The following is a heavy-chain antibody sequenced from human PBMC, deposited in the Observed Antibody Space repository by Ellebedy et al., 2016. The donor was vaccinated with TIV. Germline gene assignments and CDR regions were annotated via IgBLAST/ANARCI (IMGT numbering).Heavy chain of an antibody. D-gene: IGHD2/OR15-2a*01. V-gene: IGHV1-8*01. CDR1: GYTFTSYD. CDR2: MNLNSGNT. Sequence: ASVKVSCXASGYTFTSYDINWVRQATGQGLEWMGWMNLNSGNTGYAQKFQGRVTITADESTSTAYMELSSLRSEDTAVYYCASGFYARSKYYMDVWGKGTTVTVSS. J-gene: IGHJ6*03. CDR3: ASGFYARSKYYMDV.